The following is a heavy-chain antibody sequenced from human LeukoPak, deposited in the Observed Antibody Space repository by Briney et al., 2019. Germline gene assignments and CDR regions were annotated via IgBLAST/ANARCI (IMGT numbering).Heavy chain of an antibody. CDR3: ARAVHSRSDAFDI. J-gene: IGHJ3*02. CDR1: GGSFSGYY. CDR2: INHSGST. Sequence: PSGTLSLTCAVYGGSFSGYYWSWIRQPPGKGLEWIGEINHSGSTNYNPSLKSRVTISVDTSKNQFSLKLSSVTAADTAVYYCARAVHSRSDAFDIWGQGTMVTVSS. V-gene: IGHV4-34*01.